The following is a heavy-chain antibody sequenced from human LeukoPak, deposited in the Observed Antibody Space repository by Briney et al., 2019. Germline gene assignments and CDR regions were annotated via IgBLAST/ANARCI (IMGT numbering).Heavy chain of an antibody. V-gene: IGHV4-59*01. CDR3: ASTLDLPGLYYFDY. D-gene: IGHD3/OR15-3a*01. CDR1: GGSISSYY. CDR2: IYYSGST. J-gene: IGHJ4*02. Sequence: PSETLSLTCTVSGGSISSYYWSWIRQPPGKGLEWIGYIYYSGSTNYNPSLKSRVTISVDTSKNQFSLKLSSVTAADTSVYYCASTLDLPGLYYFDYWGQGTLVTVSS.